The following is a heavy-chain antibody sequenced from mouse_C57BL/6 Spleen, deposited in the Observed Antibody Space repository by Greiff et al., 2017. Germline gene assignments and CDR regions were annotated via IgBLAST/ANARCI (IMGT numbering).Heavy chain of an antibody. D-gene: IGHD2-3*01. CDR1: GYAFSSYW. CDR3: ARGDDGYYSFDY. J-gene: IGHJ2*01. CDR2: IYPGDGDT. V-gene: IGHV1-80*01. Sequence: VKLMESGAELVKPGASVKISCKASGYAFSSYWMNWVKQRPGKGLEWIGQIYPGDGDTNYNGKFKGKATLTADKSSSTAYMQLSSLTSEDSAVYFCARGDDGYYSFDYWGQGTTLTVSS.